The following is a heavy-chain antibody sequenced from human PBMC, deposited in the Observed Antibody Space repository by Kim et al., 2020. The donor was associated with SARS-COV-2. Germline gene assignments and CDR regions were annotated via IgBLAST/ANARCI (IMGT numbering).Heavy chain of an antibody. CDR3: ARGSRLSSGWPLEFDP. D-gene: IGHD6-19*01. Sequence: GGSLRLSCAASGFTFSSYDMHWVRQATGKGLEWVSAIGTAGDTYYPGSVKGRFTISRENAKNSLYLQMNSLRAGDTAVYYCARGSRLSSGWPLEFDPWGQGTLVTVSS. CDR1: GFTFSSYD. V-gene: IGHV3-13*04. J-gene: IGHJ5*02. CDR2: IGTAGDT.